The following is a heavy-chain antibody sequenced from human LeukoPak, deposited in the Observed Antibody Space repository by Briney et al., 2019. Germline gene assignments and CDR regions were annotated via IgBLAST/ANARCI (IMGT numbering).Heavy chain of an antibody. Sequence: GGSLRLSCAASGFTLSNYPMHWVRQAPGKGLEYVSAINSDGGYTYYANSVKGRFTISRDNSKNTLYLQMNSLRAEDTAVYYCAKDGHYDILTGYYNVISWFDPWGQGTLVTVSS. V-gene: IGHV3-64*01. D-gene: IGHD3-9*01. CDR3: AKDGHYDILTGYYNVISWFDP. J-gene: IGHJ5*02. CDR2: INSDGGYT. CDR1: GFTLSNYP.